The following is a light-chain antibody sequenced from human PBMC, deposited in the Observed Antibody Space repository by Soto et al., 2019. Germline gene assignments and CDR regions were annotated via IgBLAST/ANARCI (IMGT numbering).Light chain of an antibody. J-gene: IGKJ2*03. V-gene: IGKV3-20*01. CDR3: QQYGRSPYS. CDR2: GAS. Sequence: EIVLTQSPGTLSLSPGERATLSCRASQSVSSSYLAWYQQKPGQAPRLLIYGASSRATDIPERFSGSGSGTDFPLTISRLEPEELAVYYCQQYGRSPYSFGQGTKLEIK. CDR1: QSVSSSY.